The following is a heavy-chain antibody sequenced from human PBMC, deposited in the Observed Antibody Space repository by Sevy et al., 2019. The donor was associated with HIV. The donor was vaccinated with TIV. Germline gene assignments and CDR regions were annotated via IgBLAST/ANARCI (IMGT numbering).Heavy chain of an antibody. V-gene: IGHV3-33*01. CDR1: GFTFSSYG. CDR3: ARGPAAARPPVNGFDP. J-gene: IGHJ5*02. CDR2: IWYDGSNK. D-gene: IGHD6-6*01. Sequence: GGSLRLSCAASGFTFSSYGMHWVRQAPGKGLEWVAVIWYDGSNKYYADSVKGRFTISRDNSKNTLYLQMNSLRAEDTAVYYCARGPAAARPPVNGFDPWGQGTLVTVSS.